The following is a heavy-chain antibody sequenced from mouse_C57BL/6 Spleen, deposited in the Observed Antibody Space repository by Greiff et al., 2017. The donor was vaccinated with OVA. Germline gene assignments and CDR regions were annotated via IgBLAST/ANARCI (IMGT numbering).Heavy chain of an antibody. CDR2: IYPSDSET. V-gene: IGHV1-61*01. Sequence: QVQLQQPGAELVRPGSSVKLSCKASGYTFTSYWMDWVKQRPGQGLEWIGNIYPSDSETHYNQKFKDKATLTVDKSSSTAYMQLSSLTSEDSAVYYCARGDYGSSGGLAYWGQGTLVTVSA. J-gene: IGHJ3*01. D-gene: IGHD1-1*01. CDR3: ARGDYGSSGGLAY. CDR1: GYTFTSYW.